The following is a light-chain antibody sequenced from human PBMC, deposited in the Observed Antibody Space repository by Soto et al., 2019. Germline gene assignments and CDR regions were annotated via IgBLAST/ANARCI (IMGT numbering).Light chain of an antibody. J-gene: IGKJ3*01. CDR2: SAY. CDR1: QSISTYS. CDR3: HHYDDSPLFT. V-gene: IGKV3-20*01. Sequence: EIVLTQSPGTLSLSPGERATLSCRASQSISTYSLSWYQQKPGQAPRLLIYSAYTRANGLPDRFSGSGSGTNFTLTISRLEPEDFAVYFCHHYDDSPLFTFGPGTTVDI.